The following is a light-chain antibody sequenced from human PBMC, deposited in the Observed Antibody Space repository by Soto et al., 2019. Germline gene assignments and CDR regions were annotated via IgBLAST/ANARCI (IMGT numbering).Light chain of an antibody. CDR2: GAS. CDR1: QSVTTN. J-gene: IGKJ1*01. Sequence: EVVMPQSPATLSVSPGERSTLSCISSQSVTTNMAWYQQKPGQAPRLLIYGASTRATGIPARFSGSGSGTDFTLTISSLQSEDFAVYYCQQYNNWPPWTFGQGTKVDIK. CDR3: QQYNNWPPWT. V-gene: IGKV3-15*01.